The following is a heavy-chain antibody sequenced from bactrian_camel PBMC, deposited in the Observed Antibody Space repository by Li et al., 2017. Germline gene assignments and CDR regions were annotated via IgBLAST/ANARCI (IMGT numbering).Heavy chain of an antibody. CDR2: VIDNDGTA. J-gene: IGHJ4*01. CDR3: AKSPFWERLWAEPIGHY. Sequence: VQLVESGGGSVPAGRFLRLSCAASGRNYYRFCMAWFRQVPGKTQVSGKMREAVAVIDNDGTATYAESVKGRFTISRDNAKNTLYLQLNSLKTEDTAMYYCAKSPFWERLWAEPIGHYWGQGTQVTVS. V-gene: IGHV3-1*01. CDR1: GRNYYRFC. D-gene: IGHD4*01.